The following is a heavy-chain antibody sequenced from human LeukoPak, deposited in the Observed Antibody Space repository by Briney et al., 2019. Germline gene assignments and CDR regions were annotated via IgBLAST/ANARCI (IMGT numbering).Heavy chain of an antibody. CDR2: MNPNSGNT. D-gene: IGHD3-10*01. V-gene: IGHV1-8*01. Sequence: ASVKVSCKASGYTFTSYDINWVRQATGQGLEWMGWMNPNSGNTGYAQKFQGRVTMTRNTSISTAYTELSSLRSEDTAVYYCARDLGYYYGSGIHDWFDPWGQGTLVTVSS. CDR1: GYTFTSYD. J-gene: IGHJ5*02. CDR3: ARDLGYYYGSGIHDWFDP.